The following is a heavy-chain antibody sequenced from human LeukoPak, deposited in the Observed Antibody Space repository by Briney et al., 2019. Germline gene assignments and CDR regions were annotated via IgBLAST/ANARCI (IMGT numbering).Heavy chain of an antibody. CDR2: IYYLGST. V-gene: IGHV4-59*01. J-gene: IGHJ5*02. D-gene: IGHD6-19*01. CDR1: GGSISSYY. CDR3: ARRRAGRDWFDP. Sequence: SETLSLTCTVSGGSISSYYWSWIRQPPGKGLEWVGHIYYLGSTNYNPSLKSRVTISIDTSKNQFSLKLSSVTAADTAVYYCARRRAGRDWFDPWGQGTLVTVSS.